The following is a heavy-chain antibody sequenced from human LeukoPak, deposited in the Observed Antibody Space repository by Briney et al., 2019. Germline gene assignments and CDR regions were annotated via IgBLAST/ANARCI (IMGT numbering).Heavy chain of an antibody. J-gene: IGHJ3*02. Sequence: GASVKVSCKASGYTFTSYAMNWVRQAPGQGLEWMGWINTNTGNPTYAQGFTGRFVFSLDTSVSTAYLQISSLKAEDTAVYYCASNDFWSGYYPDAIDAFDIWGQGTMVTVSS. CDR1: GYTFTSYA. V-gene: IGHV7-4-1*02. D-gene: IGHD3-3*01. CDR3: ASNDFWSGYYPDAIDAFDI. CDR2: INTNTGNP.